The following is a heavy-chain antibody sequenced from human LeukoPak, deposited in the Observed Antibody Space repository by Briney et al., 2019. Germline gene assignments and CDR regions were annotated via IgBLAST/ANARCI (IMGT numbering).Heavy chain of an antibody. J-gene: IGHJ5*02. D-gene: IGHD3-3*01. CDR3: ARQEARFLEWLTRFDP. V-gene: IGHV4-34*01. Sequence: SETLSLTCAVSGGSFSGYYWSWIRQPPGKGLEWIGEINHSGSTNYNPSLKSRVTISVDTSKNQFSLKLSSVTAADTAVYYCARQEARFLEWLTRFDPWGQGTLVTVSS. CDR2: INHSGST. CDR1: GGSFSGYY.